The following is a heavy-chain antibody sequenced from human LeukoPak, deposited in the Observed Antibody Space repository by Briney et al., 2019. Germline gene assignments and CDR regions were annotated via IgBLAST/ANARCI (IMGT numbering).Heavy chain of an antibody. J-gene: IGHJ4*02. V-gene: IGHV3-23*01. CDR2: ITGSGDTT. CDR3: AKWGDYDILTGYYVSDF. Sequence: PGASLRLSCAASGFIFRNYAMSWVRQAPGKGLEWVSAITGSGDTTYYADSVKGRFTVSRDNSKNTLYVEMNTLRAKDTAVYYCAKWGDYDILTGYYVSDFWGQGTLVTVSS. CDR1: GFIFRNYA. D-gene: IGHD3-9*01.